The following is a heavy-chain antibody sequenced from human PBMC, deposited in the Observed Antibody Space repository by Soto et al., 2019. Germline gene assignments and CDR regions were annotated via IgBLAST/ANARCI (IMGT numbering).Heavy chain of an antibody. CDR1: GFTFSSYS. CDR3: ARDRPNIVLMVYATDYGMDV. J-gene: IGHJ6*02. D-gene: IGHD2-8*01. Sequence: GGSQRLSCAASGFTFSSYSMNWVRQAPGKGLEWVSYISSSSSTIYYADSVKGRFTISRDNAKNSLYLQMNSLRDEDTAVYYCARDRPNIVLMVYATDYGMDVWGQGTTVTVSS. V-gene: IGHV3-48*02. CDR2: ISSSSSTI.